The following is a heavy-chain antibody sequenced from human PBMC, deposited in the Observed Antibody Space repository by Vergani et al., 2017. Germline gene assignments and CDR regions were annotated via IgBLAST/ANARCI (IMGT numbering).Heavy chain of an antibody. CDR3: ARGQKLGIPMYYDYMDV. CDR1: GGSFSGYY. Sequence: QVQLQQWGAGLLKPSETLSLTCAVYGGSFSGYYWSWIRQPPWKGLEWIGEINHSGSTNYNPSLKSRVTISVDTSKNQFSMTLSSVTAADTAVYYCARGQKLGIPMYYDYMDVWGKGTTVTVSS. CDR2: INHSGST. V-gene: IGHV4-34*01. D-gene: IGHD7-27*01. J-gene: IGHJ6*03.